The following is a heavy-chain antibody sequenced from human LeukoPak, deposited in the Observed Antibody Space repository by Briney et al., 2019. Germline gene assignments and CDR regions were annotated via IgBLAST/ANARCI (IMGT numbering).Heavy chain of an antibody. Sequence: GGSLRLSCAASGVNFDDSAIHWVRQARGKGLEWVSAMNWISDFKAYADSVKGRFTISRDNAKNSLYLQMNSLRAEDTAVYYCARDKGTVTIFDCWGQGTLVTVSS. D-gene: IGHD4-11*01. V-gene: IGHV3-9*01. CDR1: GVNFDDSA. CDR3: ARDKGTVTIFDC. J-gene: IGHJ4*02. CDR2: MNWISDFK.